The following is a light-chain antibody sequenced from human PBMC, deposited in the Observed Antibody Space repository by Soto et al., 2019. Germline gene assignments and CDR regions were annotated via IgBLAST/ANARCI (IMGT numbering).Light chain of an antibody. J-gene: IGLJ3*02. CDR1: SSDVGSYNY. CDR2: DVS. V-gene: IGLV2-11*01. Sequence: ALTQPRSVSGSPGESVTISCSGTSSDVGSYNYVSWYQQYPGKAPKVMIYDVSERPSEVPVRFSGSKSGNTASLTISGLQAEDEAEYFCCSYSGSDSLLFGGGTKVTVL. CDR3: CSYSGSDSLL.